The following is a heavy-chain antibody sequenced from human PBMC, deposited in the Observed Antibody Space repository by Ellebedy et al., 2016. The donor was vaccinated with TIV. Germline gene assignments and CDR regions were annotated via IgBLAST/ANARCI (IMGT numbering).Heavy chain of an antibody. J-gene: IGHJ4*02. D-gene: IGHD5-18*01. CDR2: ISTSGGST. CDR3: VTRVRTAMGFDY. Sequence: GESLKISCAASGSTFTNYAMSWVRQAPGKGLEWVSAISTSGGSTYYADSVKGRFTISRDNSRNTLYLQMSSLKPEDTAVYYCVTRVRTAMGFDYWGQGTLVTVST. V-gene: IGHV3-23*01. CDR1: GSTFTNYA.